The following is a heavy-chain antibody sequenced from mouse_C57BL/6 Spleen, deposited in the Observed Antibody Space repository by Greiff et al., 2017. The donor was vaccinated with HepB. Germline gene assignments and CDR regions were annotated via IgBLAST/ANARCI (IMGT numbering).Heavy chain of an antibody. V-gene: IGHV5-9*01. Sequence: EVHLVESGGGLVKPGGSLKLSCAASGFTFSSYTMSWVRQTPEKRLEWVATISGGGGNTYYPDSVKGRFTISRDNAKNTLYLQISSLRSEDTALYYCARKGDSSGLYYFDYWGQGTTLTVSS. CDR2: ISGGGGNT. CDR1: GFTFSSYT. J-gene: IGHJ2*01. D-gene: IGHD3-2*02. CDR3: ARKGDSSGLYYFDY.